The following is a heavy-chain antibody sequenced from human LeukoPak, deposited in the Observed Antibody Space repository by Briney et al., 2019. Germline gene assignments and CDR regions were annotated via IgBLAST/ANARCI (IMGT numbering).Heavy chain of an antibody. V-gene: IGHV1-2*02. CDR1: GYTFTGYY. CDR2: INPNSGGT. D-gene: IGHD1-26*01. Sequence: ASVKVSCKASGYTFTGYYMHWVRQAPGQGLEWMGWINPNSGGTNYAQKFQGRVTMTRDTSISTAYMELRRLRSDDTAVYYCARASPIVGATYYYYYMDVWGKGTTVTVSS. J-gene: IGHJ6*03. CDR3: ARASPIVGATYYYYYMDV.